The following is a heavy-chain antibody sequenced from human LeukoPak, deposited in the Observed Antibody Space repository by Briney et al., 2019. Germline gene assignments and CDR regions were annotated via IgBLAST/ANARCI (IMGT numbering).Heavy chain of an antibody. CDR1: GFTFSYAW. Sequence: PGGSLRLSCAASGFTFSYAWMSWVRQAPGKGLEWVSGINWNGGSTGYADSVKGRFTISRDNAKNSLYLQMNSLRAEDTALYYCARGFYDFWSGYQPYYFDYWGQGTLVTVSS. J-gene: IGHJ4*02. V-gene: IGHV3-20*04. CDR3: ARGFYDFWSGYQPYYFDY. D-gene: IGHD3-3*01. CDR2: INWNGGST.